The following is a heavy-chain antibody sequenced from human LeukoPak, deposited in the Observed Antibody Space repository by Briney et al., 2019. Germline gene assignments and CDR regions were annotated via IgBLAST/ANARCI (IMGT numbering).Heavy chain of an antibody. V-gene: IGHV3-23*01. D-gene: IGHD2-2*01. J-gene: IGHJ3*02. CDR3: ATRTICSSTSCYSGQDAFDI. CDR2: ISGSGGST. CDR1: GFTFSSYA. Sequence: GGSLRLSCAASGFTFSSYAMSWVRQAPGKGLEWVSAISGSGGSTYYADSVKGRFTISRDNSKNTLYLQMNSLRAEDTAVYYCATRTICSSTSCYSGQDAFDIWGQGTMVTVSS.